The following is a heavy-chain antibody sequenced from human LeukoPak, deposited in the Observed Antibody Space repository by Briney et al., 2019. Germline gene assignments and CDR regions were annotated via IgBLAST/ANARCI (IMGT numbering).Heavy chain of an antibody. V-gene: IGHV3-30*18. CDR2: ISYDGSNK. CDR1: GFTFSSYG. Sequence: QPGRSLRLSCAASGFTFSSYGMHWVRQAPGKGLEWVAVISYDGSNKYYADSVKGRFTISRDNSENTLYLQMNSLRSEDTAVYYCAKDHCGGDCNAFDYWGQGTLVTVSS. J-gene: IGHJ4*02. CDR3: AKDHCGGDCNAFDY. D-gene: IGHD2-21*02.